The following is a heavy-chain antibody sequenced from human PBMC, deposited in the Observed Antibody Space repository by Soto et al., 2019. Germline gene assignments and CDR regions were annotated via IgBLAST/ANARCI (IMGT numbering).Heavy chain of an antibody. D-gene: IGHD5-18*01. J-gene: IGHJ4*02. Sequence: KTSETLSLTCTVSGGSISSEGYYWSWFRQLPGKGLEWIGDIYYSGTTYHNPSLRSRLTISGDASKNQFSLKLSSVTDADTALYYCARGRGYSYGPYYFDYWGQGTLVTASS. CDR2: IYYSGTT. V-gene: IGHV4-31*03. CDR1: GGSISSEGYY. CDR3: ARGRGYSYGPYYFDY.